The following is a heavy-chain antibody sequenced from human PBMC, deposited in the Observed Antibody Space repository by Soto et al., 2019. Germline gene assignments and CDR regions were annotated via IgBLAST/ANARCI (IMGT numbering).Heavy chain of an antibody. D-gene: IGHD3-16*01. CDR3: ARDYYDYVWGSYSDAFDI. CDR1: GFTFSSYS. Sequence: GGSLRLSCAASGFTFSSYSMNWVRQAPGKGLEWVSSISSSSSYVYYADSVKGRFTISRDNAKNSLYLQMNSLRAEDTAVYYCARDYYDYVWGSYSDAFDIGGQGTMVTVS. J-gene: IGHJ3*02. V-gene: IGHV3-21*01. CDR2: ISSSSSYV.